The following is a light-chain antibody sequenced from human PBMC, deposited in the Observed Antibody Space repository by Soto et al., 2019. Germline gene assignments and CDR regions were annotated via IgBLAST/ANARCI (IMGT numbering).Light chain of an antibody. CDR2: DAS. J-gene: IGKJ4*01. CDR3: QQRSNWPLPLT. Sequence: EIVLTQSPATLSLSPGERATLSCRASQSVSSYLAWYQQKPGQAPRLLIYDASNRATGIPARFSGSGFGTDFTLTISSLEPEDFADYYCQQRSNWPLPLTFGGGTKVEIK. CDR1: QSVSSY. V-gene: IGKV3-11*01.